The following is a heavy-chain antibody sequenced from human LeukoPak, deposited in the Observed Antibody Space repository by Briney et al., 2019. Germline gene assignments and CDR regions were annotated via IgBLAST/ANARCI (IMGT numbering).Heavy chain of an antibody. J-gene: IGHJ4*02. CDR1: GYTFTSYD. Sequence: ASVKVSCKASGYTFTSYDINWARQATGQGLEWMGWMNPNSGNTGYAQKFQGRVTMTRNTSISTAYMELSSLRSEDTAVYYCARAFMTTVTTRSLLSYYWGQGTLVTVSS. CDR2: MNPNSGNT. D-gene: IGHD4-17*01. CDR3: ARAFMTTVTTRSLLSYY. V-gene: IGHV1-8*01.